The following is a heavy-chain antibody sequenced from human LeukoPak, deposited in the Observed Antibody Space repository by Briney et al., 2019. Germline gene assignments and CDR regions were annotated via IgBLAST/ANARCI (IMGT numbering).Heavy chain of an antibody. V-gene: IGHV4-39*01. Sequence: SETLSLTCAVYGGSFSGYYWGWIRQPPGKGLEWIGSIYYSGSAYYNPSLKSRVTISVDTSKNQFSLKLSSVTAADTALYYCARQGGETTVTTNYYYYGMDVWGQGTTVTVSS. CDR3: ARQGGETTVTTNYYYYGMDV. J-gene: IGHJ6*02. CDR1: GGSFSGYY. D-gene: IGHD4-17*01. CDR2: IYYSGSA.